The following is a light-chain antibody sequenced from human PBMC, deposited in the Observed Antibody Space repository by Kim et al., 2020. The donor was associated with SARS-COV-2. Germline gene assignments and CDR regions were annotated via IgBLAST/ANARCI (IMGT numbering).Light chain of an antibody. V-gene: IGLV1-44*01. CDR1: RSNIGSNT. J-gene: IGLJ2*01. CDR2: SHN. Sequence: VTISCSGSRSNIGSNTVNWYQQLPGTAPKLLIYSHNQRPSGVPERFSGSKSGTSASLAISGLQSEDEADYYCAAWDGSLNGPYVVFGGGTQLTVL. CDR3: AAWDGSLNGPYVV.